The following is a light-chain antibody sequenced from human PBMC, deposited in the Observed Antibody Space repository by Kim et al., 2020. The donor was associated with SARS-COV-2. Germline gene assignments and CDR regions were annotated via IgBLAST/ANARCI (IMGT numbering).Light chain of an antibody. CDR1: KGIGSY. CDR3: QQSYSTPQT. V-gene: IGKV1-39*01. J-gene: IGKJ1*01. Sequence: APEGTRVTNTSRASKGIGSYLKWDQQKPGNAPRLLIYAASSLESGSPSRFSGSGSGTDFTLTISSLQPEDFATYYCQQSYSTPQTFGQGTEVDIK. CDR2: AAS.